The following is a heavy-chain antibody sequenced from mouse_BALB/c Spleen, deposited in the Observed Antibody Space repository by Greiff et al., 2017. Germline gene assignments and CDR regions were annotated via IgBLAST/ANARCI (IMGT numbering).Heavy chain of an antibody. D-gene: IGHD2-2*01. CDR3: ASGGYDVGYAMDY. CDR2: INPSNGRT. J-gene: IGHJ4*01. Sequence: VQLQQPGAELVKPGASVKLSCKASGYTFTSYWMHWVKQRPGQGLEWIGEINPSNGRTNYNEKFKSKATLTVDKSSSTAYMQLSSLTSEDSAVYYWASGGYDVGYAMDYWGQGTSVTVSA. V-gene: IGHV1S81*02. CDR1: GYTFTSYW.